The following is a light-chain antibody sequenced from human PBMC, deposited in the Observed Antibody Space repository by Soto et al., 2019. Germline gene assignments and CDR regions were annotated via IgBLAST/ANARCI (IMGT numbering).Light chain of an antibody. CDR1: QSVHNDL. CDR2: DAS. J-gene: IGKJ4*01. CDR3: KVPANLLLT. Sequence: LCCRASQSVHNDLLAWYQHKPGQAPRLLIYDASNRATGIPAGFIGSGSGTDFTLTIGSVEPEDPTVYSRKVPANLLLTLPGGTKV. V-gene: IGKV3-11*01.